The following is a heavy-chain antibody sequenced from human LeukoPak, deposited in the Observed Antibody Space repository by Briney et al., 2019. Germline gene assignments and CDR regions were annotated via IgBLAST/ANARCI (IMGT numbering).Heavy chain of an antibody. CDR3: ARASEWGGGIYCYRDDYYGMDV. Sequence: SAKVSSKASGGTSSSYAISTGRHDPGQRLEWMGGIIPIFGTANYAQKFQGRVTITADESTSTAYMELSSLRSEDTAVYYCARASEWGGGIYCYRDDYYGMDVWGKGTTVTVSS. J-gene: IGHJ6*04. CDR2: IIPIFGTA. V-gene: IGHV1-69*13. CDR1: GGTSSSYA. D-gene: IGHD5-18*01.